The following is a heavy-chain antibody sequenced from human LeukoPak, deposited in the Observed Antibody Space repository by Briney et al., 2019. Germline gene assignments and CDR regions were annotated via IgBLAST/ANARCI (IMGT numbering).Heavy chain of an antibody. CDR2: INPSGGST. J-gene: IGHJ6*03. CDR1: GYTFTSNY. Sequence: ASVKVSCKAFGYTFTSNYMHWVRQAPGQGLEWMGIINPSGGSTSYAQKFQSRVTMTRDMSTSTVYMEPSSLRSEDTAVYYCAREAYYYDSSGYYNYYYYMDVWGKGTTVTVSS. V-gene: IGHV1-46*01. CDR3: AREAYYYDSSGYYNYYYYMDV. D-gene: IGHD3-22*01.